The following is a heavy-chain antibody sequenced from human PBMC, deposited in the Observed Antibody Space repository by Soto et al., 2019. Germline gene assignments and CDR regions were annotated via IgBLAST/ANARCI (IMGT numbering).Heavy chain of an antibody. D-gene: IGHD2-8*02. Sequence: QVQLQESGPGLVKSSGTLSLTCAVSGDSINSSNWWSWVRQPPGKGLEWIGEIYHSGTINYNPSLKSRISISLDKSKNQFSLKLNSVTAADTAVYFCASSKRPTVLVDYWGQGALVTVSS. V-gene: IGHV4-4*02. CDR1: GDSINSSNW. J-gene: IGHJ4*02. CDR3: ASSKRPTVLVDY. CDR2: IYHSGTI.